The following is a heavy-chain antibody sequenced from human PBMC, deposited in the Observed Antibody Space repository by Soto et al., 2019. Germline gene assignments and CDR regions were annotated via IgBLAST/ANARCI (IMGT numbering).Heavy chain of an antibody. D-gene: IGHD2-15*01. CDR1: GFTFSSYA. J-gene: IGHJ4*02. CDR3: ATPHIVVVVAAYYFDY. Sequence: GGSLRLSCAASGFTFSSYAMSWVRQAPGKGLEWVSAISGSGGSTYYADSVKGRFTISRDNSKNTLYLQMNSLRAEDTAVYYCATPHIVVVVAAYYFDYWGQGTLVTVSS. CDR2: ISGSGGST. V-gene: IGHV3-23*01.